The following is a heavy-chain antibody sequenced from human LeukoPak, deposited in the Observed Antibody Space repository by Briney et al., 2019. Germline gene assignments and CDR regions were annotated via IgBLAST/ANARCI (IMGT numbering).Heavy chain of an antibody. V-gene: IGHV4-59*01. Sequence: SETLSLTCAVSSGSMSRYYWSWIRQPPGKGLEWIGYIYYTGVTNYSPSLKRRLTISLDTAMKQFSLNLRSVTAADTAMYYCATFFGGSSGYFDYWGQGTLVTVSS. CDR3: ATFFGGSSGYFDY. D-gene: IGHD4-23*01. CDR2: IYYTGVT. J-gene: IGHJ4*02. CDR1: SGSMSRYY.